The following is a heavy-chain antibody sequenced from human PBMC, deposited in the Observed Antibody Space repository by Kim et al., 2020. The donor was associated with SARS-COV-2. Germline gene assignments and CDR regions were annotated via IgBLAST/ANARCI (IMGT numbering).Heavy chain of an antibody. CDR3: GKDLVPGGLDV. CDR2: FSLDTNRI. CDR1: GFTFNRYA. J-gene: IGHJ6*02. D-gene: IGHD2-8*02. V-gene: IGHV3-9*01. Sequence: GGSLRLFCIVSGFTFNRYAMHWVRQAPGKGLEWVGGFSLDTNRIDYADSVKGRFTISRDFAKNSLYLQMNSLKFDDTALYYCGKDLVPGGLDVWGQGTTV.